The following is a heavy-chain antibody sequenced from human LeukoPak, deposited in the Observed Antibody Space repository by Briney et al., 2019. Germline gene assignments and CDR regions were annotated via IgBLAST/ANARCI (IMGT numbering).Heavy chain of an antibody. J-gene: IGHJ6*02. CDR1: GFTVSSKY. D-gene: IGHD6-13*01. V-gene: IGHV3-53*01. CDR2: IYSGGST. Sequence: GGSLRLSCAASGFTVSSKYMSWVRQAPGKGLELVSVIYSGGSTYYADSVKGRFTISRDDSKNTVDLQMNSLRVEDTAVYYCARDPYSSSWSYGMDVWGQGTTVTVSS. CDR3: ARDPYSSSWSYGMDV.